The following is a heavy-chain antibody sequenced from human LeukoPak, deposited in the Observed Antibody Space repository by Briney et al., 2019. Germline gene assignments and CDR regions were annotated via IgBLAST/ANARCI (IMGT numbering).Heavy chain of an antibody. CDR1: GGSISSGGYH. J-gene: IGHJ4*02. CDR3: ARASVDTAMAHYFDY. D-gene: IGHD5-18*01. Sequence: PSQTLSLTCTVSGGSISSGGYHWSWFRQPPGKGLEWIGYTRLSGSTYYNPSLKSRVTISVDTSKNQFSLKLSSVTAADTAVYYCARASVDTAMAHYFDYWGQGTLVTVSS. CDR2: TRLSGST. V-gene: IGHV4-30-2*01.